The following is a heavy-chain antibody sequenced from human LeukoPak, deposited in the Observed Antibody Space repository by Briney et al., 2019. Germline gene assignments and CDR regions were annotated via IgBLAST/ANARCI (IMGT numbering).Heavy chain of an antibody. CDR1: GFTFSSYA. CDR3: ARVHFSSSPYFDY. D-gene: IGHD6-6*01. J-gene: IGHJ4*02. CDR2: ISYDGSNK. Sequence: VGSLRLSCAASGFTFSSYAMHWVRQAPGKGLEWVAVISYDGSNKYYADSVKGRFTISRDNSKNTLYLQMNSLRAEDTAVYYCARVHFSSSPYFDYWGQGTLVTVSS. V-gene: IGHV3-30-3*01.